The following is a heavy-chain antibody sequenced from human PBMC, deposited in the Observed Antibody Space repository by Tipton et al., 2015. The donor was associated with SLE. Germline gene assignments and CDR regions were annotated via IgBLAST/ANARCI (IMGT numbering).Heavy chain of an antibody. D-gene: IGHD1-1*01. V-gene: IGHV4-34*01. CDR2: INHSGST. J-gene: IGHJ4*02. CDR1: GGSFSGYY. Sequence: LRLSCAVYGGSFSGYYWSWIRQPPGKGLEWIGEINHSGSTNYNPSLKSRDTISVDTSKNQFSLKLSSVTAADTAVYYCASQLRALFDYWGQGNLVTVSS. CDR3: ASQLRALFDY.